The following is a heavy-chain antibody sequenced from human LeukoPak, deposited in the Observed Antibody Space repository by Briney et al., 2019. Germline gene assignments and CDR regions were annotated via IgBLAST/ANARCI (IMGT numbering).Heavy chain of an antibody. CDR3: ASGLELDY. J-gene: IGHJ4*02. CDR1: GFTFISYW. CDR2: IKQDGSEK. Sequence: GGSLRLSCAASGFTFISYWMRWVRQAPGKGLEWVANIKQDGSEKNYVDSVKGRFTISRDNAKNSLYLQMNSLRAEHPAVYYCASGLELDYWGQGTLVTVSS. V-gene: IGHV3-7*03.